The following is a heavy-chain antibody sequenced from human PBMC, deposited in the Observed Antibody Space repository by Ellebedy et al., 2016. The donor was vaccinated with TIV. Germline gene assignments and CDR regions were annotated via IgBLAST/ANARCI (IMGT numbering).Heavy chain of an antibody. J-gene: IGHJ5*02. CDR1: GSTFSSYG. V-gene: IGHV3-33*01. CDR3: ARARLDWNWFDP. D-gene: IGHD3-9*01. CDR2: IWYDGSNK. Sequence: GGSLRLSXAASGSTFSSYGMHWVRQAPGKGLEWVAVIWYDGSNKYYADSVTGRFTISRDNSKNTLYLQMNSLRAEDTAVYYCARARLDWNWFDPWGQGTLVTVSS.